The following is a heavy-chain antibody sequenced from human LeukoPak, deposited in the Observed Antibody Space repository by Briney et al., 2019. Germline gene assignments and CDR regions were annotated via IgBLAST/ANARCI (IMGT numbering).Heavy chain of an antibody. Sequence: KTGGSLRLSCAASGFTFNNAWMSWVRQAPGKGLEWISRIKSKTYGGTTEYAAPVKGRFTISRDDSESTLFLQMDSLTTEDTAVYYCARDHFAWGRGTLVTVSS. V-gene: IGHV3-15*01. CDR1: GFTFNNAW. D-gene: IGHD2/OR15-2a*01. CDR2: IKSKTYGGTT. J-gene: IGHJ5*02. CDR3: ARDHFA.